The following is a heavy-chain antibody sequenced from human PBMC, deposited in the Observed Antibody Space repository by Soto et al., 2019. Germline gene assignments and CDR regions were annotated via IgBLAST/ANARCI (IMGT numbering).Heavy chain of an antibody. CDR3: AAPGAFYDILTGYQNYYYGMDV. D-gene: IGHD3-9*01. CDR2: IVVGSGNT. J-gene: IGHJ6*02. Sequence: SVKVSCKASGFTFTSSAVQWVRQARGQRLEWIGWIVVGSGNTNYAQKFQERVTITRDMSTSTAYMELSSLRSEDTAVYYCAAPGAFYDILTGYQNYYYGMDVWGQGTTVTVS. V-gene: IGHV1-58*01. CDR1: GFTFTSSA.